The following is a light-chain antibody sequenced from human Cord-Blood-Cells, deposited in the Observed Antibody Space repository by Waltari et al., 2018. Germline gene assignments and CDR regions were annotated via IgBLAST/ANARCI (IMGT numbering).Light chain of an antibody. CDR1: QCVSSN. V-gene: IGKV3-15*01. Sequence: EIVMTQSPATLSVSPGERATLSCRASQCVSSNLAWYQQKPGQSPRLLIYGASTGATGIPARFSGSGSGTDFTLTISSLQSEDFAVYYCQQYNNWPRTFGLGTKVEIK. CDR2: GAS. J-gene: IGKJ1*01. CDR3: QQYNNWPRT.